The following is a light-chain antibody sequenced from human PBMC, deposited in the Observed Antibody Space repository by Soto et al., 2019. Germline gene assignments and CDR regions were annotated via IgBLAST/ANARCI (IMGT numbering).Light chain of an antibody. Sequence: QAVVTQPPSVSGAPGQRVTISCTGSSSNIGAGYDVHWYQHLPGTAPKLLIYDNSNRPSGVPERFSGSRSGALASLAITGLQAEDEADYYCQSYDTSLTGWVFGGGTKLTVL. V-gene: IGLV1-40*03. J-gene: IGLJ3*02. CDR2: DNS. CDR3: QSYDTSLTGWV. CDR1: SSNIGAGYD.